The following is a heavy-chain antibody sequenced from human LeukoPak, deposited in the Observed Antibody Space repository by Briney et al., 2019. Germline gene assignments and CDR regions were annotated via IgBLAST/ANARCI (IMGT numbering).Heavy chain of an antibody. J-gene: IGHJ3*01. CDR3: AREGDSSSPPV. CDR1: GFIFSSYS. CDR2: FSSSSSYI. Sequence: GGSLRLSCAASGFIFSSYSVNWRRQARGKGLEWVSSFSSSSSYIYYADSVKGRFTISRDNAKNSLYLQMNSRRAEDTAVYYCAREGDSSSPPVWGQGTMVTVSS. D-gene: IGHD6-6*01. V-gene: IGHV3-21*01.